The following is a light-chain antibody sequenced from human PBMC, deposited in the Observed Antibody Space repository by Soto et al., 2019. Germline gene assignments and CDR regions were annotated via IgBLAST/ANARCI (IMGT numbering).Light chain of an antibody. CDR3: QQLNRFPRT. CDR1: QDISSY. J-gene: IGKJ1*01. Sequence: DIQLTQSPSFLSASVGDRVTITCRASQDISSYLAWYQQRPGKVPRLLTHSASTLQSGVPSRFSATGSGTTFTLTISSLQPEDIANYYCQQLNRFPRTFGQGTKVEV. CDR2: SAS. V-gene: IGKV1-9*01.